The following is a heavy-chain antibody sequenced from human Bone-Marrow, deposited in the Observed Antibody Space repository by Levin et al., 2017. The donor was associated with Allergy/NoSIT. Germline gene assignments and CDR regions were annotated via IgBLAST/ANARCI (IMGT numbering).Heavy chain of an antibody. D-gene: IGHD3-22*01. V-gene: IGHV3-15*01. CDR2: IKSKTDGGTT. J-gene: IGHJ3*02. CDR3: TTTYYYDSSGYFGAFDI. CDR1: GFTFSNAW. Sequence: GGSLRLSCAASGFTFSNAWMSWVRQAPGKGLEWVGRIKSKTDGGTTDYAAPVKGRFTISRDDSKNTLYLQMNSLKTEDTAVYYCTTTYYYDSSGYFGAFDIWGQGTMVTVSS.